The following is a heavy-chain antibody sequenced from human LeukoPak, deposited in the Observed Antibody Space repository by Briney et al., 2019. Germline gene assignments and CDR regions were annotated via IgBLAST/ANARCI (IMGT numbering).Heavy chain of an antibody. V-gene: IGHV3-7*01. Sequence: GGSLRLSCAGSGLTFINYWMTWVRQVPGKGLEWVANINRDESAKYYLPSVRGRFTISKDDAKDSLYLQMDSLRPEDTAIYYCARVEYSGKGNLYWGQGTLVTVSS. CDR3: ARVEYSGKGNLY. CDR1: GLTFINYW. D-gene: IGHD3-3*01. CDR2: INRDESAK. J-gene: IGHJ4*02.